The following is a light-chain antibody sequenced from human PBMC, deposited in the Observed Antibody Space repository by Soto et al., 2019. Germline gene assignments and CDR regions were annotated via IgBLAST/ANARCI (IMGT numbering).Light chain of an antibody. CDR2: AVS. J-gene: IGLJ1*01. V-gene: IGLV2-8*01. CDR1: RRDVGGQNY. CDR3: CSHAGNNNYV. Sequence: QSALTQPPSASGSPGQSVAISCTGTRRDVGGQNYVSWYQQHPGKAPKLIIYAVSNRPSGVPDRFSGSKSGNTASLTISGLRAEDEADYYCCSHAGNNNYVFGTGTKLTVL.